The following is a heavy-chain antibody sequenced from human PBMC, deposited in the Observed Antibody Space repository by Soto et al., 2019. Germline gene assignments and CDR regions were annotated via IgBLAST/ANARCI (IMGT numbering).Heavy chain of an antibody. CDR3: ARGANGVGSERAYDI. Sequence: QVQLVQSGADVKKPGSSVKVSCQVSGGTFSAYGITWVRQAPGQGLEWMGRIIPILNVADYAQKFQGRVRITTDRTTNTAYMEMSSLRSEDTAVYSCARGANGVGSERAYDIWGQGTMVTVSS. CDR1: GGTFSAYG. D-gene: IGHD2-8*01. V-gene: IGHV1-69*04. J-gene: IGHJ3*02. CDR2: IIPILNVA.